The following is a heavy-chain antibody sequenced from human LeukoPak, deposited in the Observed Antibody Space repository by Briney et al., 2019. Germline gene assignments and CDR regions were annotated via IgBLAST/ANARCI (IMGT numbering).Heavy chain of an antibody. CDR1: GFTFDDYA. V-gene: IGHV3-9*01. J-gene: IGHJ4*02. D-gene: IGHD3-3*01. CDR2: ISWNSGSI. Sequence: GGSVRLSCAASGFTFDDYAMHWVRQAPGEGLEWVSGISWNSGSIGYADSVKGRFTISRDNAKNSLYLQMNSLRAEDTALYYCAKVDFWSGYYYFDYWGQGTLDTVSS. CDR3: AKVDFWSGYYYFDY.